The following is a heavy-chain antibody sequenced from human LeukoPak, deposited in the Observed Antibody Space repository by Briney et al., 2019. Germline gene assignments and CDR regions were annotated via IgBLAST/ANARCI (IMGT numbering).Heavy chain of an antibody. J-gene: IGHJ4*02. V-gene: IGHV3-15*01. Sequence: GGSLRLSCAASGFTFSNAWMSWVRQAPGKGLEWVGRIKSKTDGGTTDYAAPVKGRFTISRDDSKNTLYLQMNSLKTEDTAVYYCTTGLITMVRGVYFDYWGRGTLVTVSS. CDR1: GFTFSNAW. D-gene: IGHD3-10*01. CDR2: IKSKTDGGTT. CDR3: TTGLITMVRGVYFDY.